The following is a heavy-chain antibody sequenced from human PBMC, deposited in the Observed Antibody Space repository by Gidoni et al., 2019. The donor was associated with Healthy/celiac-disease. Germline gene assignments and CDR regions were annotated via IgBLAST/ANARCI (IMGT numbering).Heavy chain of an antibody. V-gene: IGHV4-59*01. D-gene: IGHD2-21*02. CDR3: ARDGGDNTPYWFDP. CDR2: IYYSGSG. Sequence: QMQLQESGPGLLKPSETLSLTCTVPGSSITTSYWTWLRQPPGKGLEWIGYIYYSGSGNYNPSLKSRVTISVDTSKNHFSLKLTSVTAADTAVYYCARDGGDNTPYWFDPWGQGTLVTVSS. CDR1: GSSITTSY. J-gene: IGHJ5*02.